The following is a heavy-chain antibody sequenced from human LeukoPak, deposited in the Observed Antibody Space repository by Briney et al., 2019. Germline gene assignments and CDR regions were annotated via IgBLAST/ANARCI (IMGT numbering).Heavy chain of an antibody. V-gene: IGHV4-34*01. D-gene: IGHD3-10*01. J-gene: IGHJ5*02. CDR3: AMQGVILNWFDP. CDR2: INHSGST. Sequence: SETLSLTCAVYGGSFSGYYWSWIRQPPGKGLEWIGEINHSGSTNYNPSLKSRVTISVDTSKNQFSLKLSSVTAADTAVYYCAMQGVILNWFDPWGQGTLVTVSS. CDR1: GGSFSGYY.